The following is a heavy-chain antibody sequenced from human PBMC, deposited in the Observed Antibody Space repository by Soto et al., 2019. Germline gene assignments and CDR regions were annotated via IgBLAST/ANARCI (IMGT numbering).Heavy chain of an antibody. CDR1: GYTFTSYG. CDR3: ARDAGVCGGDCLPTPPRC. V-gene: IGHV1-18*01. Sequence: GASVKVSCKASGYTFTSYGIRWVRQAPGQGLEWMGWISAYNGNTNYAQKLQGRVTMTTDTSTSTAYMELRSLRSDDTAVYYCARDAGVCGGDCLPTPPRCWGQGTLVTVSS. J-gene: IGHJ4*02. CDR2: ISAYNGNT. D-gene: IGHD2-21*01.